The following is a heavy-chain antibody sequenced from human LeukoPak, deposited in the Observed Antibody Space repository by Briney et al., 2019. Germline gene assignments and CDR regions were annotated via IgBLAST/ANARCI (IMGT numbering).Heavy chain of an antibody. J-gene: IGHJ3*02. V-gene: IGHV4-31*03. CDR1: GGSISGAYY. Sequence: SETLSLTCSVSGGSISGAYYWSWIRQHPGKGLEYFGYIYYSGTTYYNPSLQSRVTISVDASKNQFSLKLNSVTAADTAVYYCARHEVVVVSSGAFDIWGQGTMVTVSS. CDR2: IYYSGTT. D-gene: IGHD3-22*01. CDR3: ARHEVVVVSSGAFDI.